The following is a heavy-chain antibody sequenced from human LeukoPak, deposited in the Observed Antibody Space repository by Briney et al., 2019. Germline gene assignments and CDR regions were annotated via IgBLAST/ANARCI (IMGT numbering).Heavy chain of an antibody. CDR2: INHSGST. V-gene: IGHV4-34*01. Sequence: SETLSLTCAVYGGSFSGYYWSWIRQPPGKGLEWIGEINHSGSTNYNPSLKSRVTISVDTSKNQFSLKLSSVTAADTAVYYCARLVVTMVRGVSWGCDYWGQGTLVTVSS. CDR3: ARLVVTMVRGVSWGCDY. CDR1: GGSFSGYY. D-gene: IGHD3-10*01. J-gene: IGHJ4*02.